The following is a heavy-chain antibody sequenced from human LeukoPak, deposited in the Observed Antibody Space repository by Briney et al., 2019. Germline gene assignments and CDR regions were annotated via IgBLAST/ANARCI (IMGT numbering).Heavy chain of an antibody. Sequence: SETLSLTCTVSRGSISSYYWNWIRQSPRRGLEWIGYMFHSGSPNYNPSLKRRVAISIDTSKNQFSLKLSSVTAADTAVYYCARGSRYCSTTSCSSFDYWGQGTLVTVSS. V-gene: IGHV4-59*01. CDR2: MFHSGSP. CDR1: RGSISSYY. CDR3: ARGSRYCSTTSCSSFDY. J-gene: IGHJ4*02. D-gene: IGHD2-2*01.